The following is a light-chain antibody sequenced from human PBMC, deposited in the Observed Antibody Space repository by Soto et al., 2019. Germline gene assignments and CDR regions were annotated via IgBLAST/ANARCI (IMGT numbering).Light chain of an antibody. CDR2: GAA. Sequence: IVITQSPATLSVSPGERATLSCRASQSVSSNLAWYQQKPGQATSLLIYGAATRANGIPARFSGSGSGTEFTLTLSSLQSEDFAVYYCQQYNNWRPWTFGRGTKVDIK. J-gene: IGKJ1*01. CDR3: QQYNNWRPWT. V-gene: IGKV3-15*01. CDR1: QSVSSN.